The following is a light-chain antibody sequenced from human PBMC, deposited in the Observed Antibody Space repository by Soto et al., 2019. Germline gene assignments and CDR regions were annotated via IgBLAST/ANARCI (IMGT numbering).Light chain of an antibody. J-gene: IGKJ5*01. CDR1: QSVSSN. V-gene: IGKV3-15*01. CDR3: QHYNNWPFT. CDR2: GAS. Sequence: EIVMTQSPATLSVSLGERATLSCRASQSVSSNLAWYKQKPGQPPSLLIYGASARATGIPARFSGSGPGTEFTLTISSLQSEDFAVYYCQHYNNWPFTFGQGTRLEIK.